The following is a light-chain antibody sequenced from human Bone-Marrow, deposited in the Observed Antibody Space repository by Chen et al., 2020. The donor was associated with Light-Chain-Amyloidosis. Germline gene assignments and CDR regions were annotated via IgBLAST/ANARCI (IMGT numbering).Light chain of an antibody. J-gene: IGKJ1*01. CDR2: LGS. V-gene: IGKV2-28*01. Sequence: DLVMTQSPLSLPVTPGEPASISCRPSQSLLQSNGYKYLDWYLQTPGQSPQLLIYLGSNRASGVPDRFSGSGSGTDFTLKISRVEAEDVGVYYCMQALQAPWTFGQGTKVEIK. CDR3: MQALQAPWT. CDR1: QSLLQSNGYKY.